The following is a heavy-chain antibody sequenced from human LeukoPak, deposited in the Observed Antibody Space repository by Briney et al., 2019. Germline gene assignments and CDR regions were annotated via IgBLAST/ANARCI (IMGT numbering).Heavy chain of an antibody. Sequence: GGSLRLSCAASGFTFSSYGMHWVRQAPGKGLEWVAVISYDGSNKYYADSVKGRFTISRDNSKNTLYLQMNSLRAEDTAVYYCAKYGDYPNDYWGQGTLVTVSS. CDR2: ISYDGSNK. CDR1: GFTFSSYG. CDR3: AKYGDYPNDY. V-gene: IGHV3-30*18. D-gene: IGHD3-16*01. J-gene: IGHJ4*02.